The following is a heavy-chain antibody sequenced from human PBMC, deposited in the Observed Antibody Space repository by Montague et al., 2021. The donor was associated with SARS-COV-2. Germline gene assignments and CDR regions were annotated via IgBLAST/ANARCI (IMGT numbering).Heavy chain of an antibody. CDR2: ISYSGKT. Sequence: SQTLSLTCTVSGGSISSRNSYWGWVRQPPGKGLEWIGTISYSGKTYYNPSLKSRVTLSVDTSKNHFSLKLASVTATDTALYYCARHADWMVWTGELTELEYWGRGTLVTVSS. CDR3: ARHADWMVWTGELTELEY. V-gene: IGHV4-39*01. CDR1: GGSISSRNSY. D-gene: IGHD3-16*01. J-gene: IGHJ4*02.